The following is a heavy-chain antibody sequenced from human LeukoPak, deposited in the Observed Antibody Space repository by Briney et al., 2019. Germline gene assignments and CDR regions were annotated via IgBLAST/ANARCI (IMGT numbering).Heavy chain of an antibody. J-gene: IGHJ4*02. D-gene: IGHD4-23*01. Sequence: SETLSLTCTVSGGSITNTNYYWNWIRQPAGKGLEWIGSICYSGSTYYNPSLKTRVTISVDTTKNQFSLKLSSVTAADPAVYYCARRTDYGGNSVYFDYWGQGTLVTVSS. CDR1: GGSITNTNYY. V-gene: IGHV4-39*07. CDR3: ARRTDYGGNSVYFDY. CDR2: ICYSGST.